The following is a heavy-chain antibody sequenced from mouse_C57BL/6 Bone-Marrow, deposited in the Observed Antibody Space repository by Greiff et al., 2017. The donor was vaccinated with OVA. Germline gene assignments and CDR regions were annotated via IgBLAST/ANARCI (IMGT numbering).Heavy chain of an antibody. D-gene: IGHD4-1*01. J-gene: IGHJ1*03. CDR2: SRNKANDYTT. Sequence: EVHLVESGGGLVQSGRSLRLSCATSGFTFSDFYMEWVRQAPGKGLEWIAASRNKANDYTTEYSASVKGRFIVSRDTSQSILYLQMNALRAEDTGIYYCARDNWDWYFDVWGTGTTVTVSS. CDR3: ARDNWDWYFDV. V-gene: IGHV7-1*01. CDR1: GFTFSDFY.